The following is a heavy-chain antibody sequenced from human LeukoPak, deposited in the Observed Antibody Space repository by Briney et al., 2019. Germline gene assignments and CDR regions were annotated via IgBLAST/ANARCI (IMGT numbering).Heavy chain of an antibody. Sequence: GGSLRLSCAASGFTFSSYAMHWVRQAPGKGLEWVAVISYDGSNKYYADSVKGRFTISRDNSKNTLYLQMNSLRAEDTAVYYCAKWRGVYYFDYWGQGTQVTVSS. V-gene: IGHV3-30*04. CDR3: AKWRGVYYFDY. D-gene: IGHD3-10*01. CDR2: ISYDGSNK. CDR1: GFTFSSYA. J-gene: IGHJ4*02.